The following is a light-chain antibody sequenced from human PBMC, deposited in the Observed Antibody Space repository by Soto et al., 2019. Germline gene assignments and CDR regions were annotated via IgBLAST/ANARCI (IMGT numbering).Light chain of an antibody. Sequence: ILMTQSPATLSVSPGERATLSCRSSQSVHTFLAWYQQKPGQAPRLLIYGASTRATGVPARFSGSGSGTDFTLTISSLEPEDFAVYYCHQRSNWPPDTFGQGTRLEIK. CDR3: HQRSNWPPDT. CDR1: QSVHTF. J-gene: IGKJ5*01. CDR2: GAS. V-gene: IGKV3-11*01.